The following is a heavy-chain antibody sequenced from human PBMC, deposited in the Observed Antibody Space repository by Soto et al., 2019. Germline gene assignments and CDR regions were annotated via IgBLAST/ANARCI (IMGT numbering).Heavy chain of an antibody. CDR3: GKVFYYYDSSGYYYFDY. CDR2: ISGSGSTI. J-gene: IGHJ4*02. D-gene: IGHD3-22*01. CDR1: GFTFSSYA. Sequence: PGGSLRLSCAASGFTFSSYAVSWVRQAPGKGPEWISSISGSGSTIYYADSVKGRFTISRDNSKNTLYLQMSSLRAEDTAVYYCGKVFYYYDSSGYYYFDYWGQGTLVKVSS. V-gene: IGHV3-23*01.